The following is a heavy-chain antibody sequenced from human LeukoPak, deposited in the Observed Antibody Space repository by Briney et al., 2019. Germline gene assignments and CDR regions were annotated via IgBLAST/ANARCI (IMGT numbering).Heavy chain of an antibody. CDR3: ARGWTRDGFNI. CDR1: GDSVSNNA. D-gene: IGHD3/OR15-3a*01. Sequence: SQTLSLTCVISGDSVSNNACNWVRQTPSGGLECLGRTYYNSKWCNDYAESVKSRISISPDTSKNQFSLQLNSVTPEDTAVYYCARGWTRDGFNIWSQGTMVTVSS. J-gene: IGHJ3*02. CDR2: TYYNSKWCN. V-gene: IGHV6-1*01.